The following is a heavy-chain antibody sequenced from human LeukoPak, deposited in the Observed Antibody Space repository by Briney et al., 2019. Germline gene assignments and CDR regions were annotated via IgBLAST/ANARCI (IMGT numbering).Heavy chain of an antibody. CDR1: GGSFTIYY. D-gene: IGHD3-3*01. J-gene: IGHJ4*02. CDR2: VNHSGSS. V-gene: IGHV4-34*01. Sequence: SETLSLTCAVYGGSFTIYYWSWIRQPPGKGLEWIGEVNHSGSSNYNPSLKSRVTISVDTSKKQFSLKLTSVTAADTAVYYCARVESSFDYWGQGTPVTVSS. CDR3: ARVESSFDY.